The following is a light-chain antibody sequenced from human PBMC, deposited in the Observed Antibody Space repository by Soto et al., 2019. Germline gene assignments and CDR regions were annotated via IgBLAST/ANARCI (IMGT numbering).Light chain of an antibody. CDR1: QSISSW. V-gene: IGKV1-5*03. CDR2: KAS. CDR3: QQYNSYPYT. J-gene: IGKJ2*01. Sequence: DIQKTQSPSPLSASVGDKVTISCRASQSISSWLAWYQQKPGKAPTLLIYKASSLDSGVPSRFSGSGSGTEFTLTISSLQPDDFATYYCQQYNSYPYTFGQGT.